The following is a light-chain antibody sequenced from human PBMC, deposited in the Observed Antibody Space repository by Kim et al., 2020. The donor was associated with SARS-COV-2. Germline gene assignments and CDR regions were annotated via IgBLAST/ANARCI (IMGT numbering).Light chain of an antibody. CDR3: QAWDSTSVI. V-gene: IGLV3-1*01. J-gene: IGLJ2*01. CDR2: EDT. Sequence: SYELTQPPSVSVSPGQTASISCSGDKLGDKYACWYQQRPGQSPVLVIYEDTRRPSGIPERSSASTSGNTATLTISETQAMDEADYYCQAWDSTSVIFGGGTKLTV. CDR1: KLGDKY.